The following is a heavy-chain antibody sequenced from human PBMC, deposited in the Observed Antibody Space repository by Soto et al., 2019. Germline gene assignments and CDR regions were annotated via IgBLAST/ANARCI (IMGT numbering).Heavy chain of an antibody. CDR2: INSDGSST. D-gene: IGHD1-26*01. Sequence: GESLRLAFGASGFTFSSSWMHMVRQAPGKGLVWVSRINSDGSSTSYADSVKGRFTISRDNAKNTLYLQMNSLRAEDTAVYYCARVLGGSSYANWFDPWGQGT. CDR3: ARVLGGSSYANWFDP. V-gene: IGHV3-74*01. J-gene: IGHJ5*02. CDR1: GFTFSSSW.